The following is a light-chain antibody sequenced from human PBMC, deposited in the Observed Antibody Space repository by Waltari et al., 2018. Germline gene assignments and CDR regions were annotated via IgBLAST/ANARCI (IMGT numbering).Light chain of an antibody. J-gene: IGKJ2*01. CDR2: DAS. CDR3: QQYTSPFT. Sequence: EIVLTQSPGTLSLSPGERATVSCRASQYVTNNYFAWFQQTPGQAPRLLIYDASTRATGIPDRFSGSGSGTEFTLTISSLEPEDFVVYYCQQYTSPFTFGQGTKLEIK. CDR1: QYVTNNY. V-gene: IGKV3-20*01.